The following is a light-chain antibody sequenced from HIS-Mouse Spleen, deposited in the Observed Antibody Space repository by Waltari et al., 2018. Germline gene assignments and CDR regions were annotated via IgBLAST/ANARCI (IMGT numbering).Light chain of an antibody. CDR1: SSHLGSHY. CDR3: AAWDDSLSGPV. J-gene: IGLJ3*02. CDR2: RNN. Sequence: QSVLTQPPSASGTPGQRVTISCPGRSSHLGSHYGYRYQQLPGPAPNLLIYRNNQRPSGVPARFSGSKSGTSASLAISGLRSEDEADYYCAAWDDSLSGPVFGGGTKLTVL. V-gene: IGLV1-47*01.